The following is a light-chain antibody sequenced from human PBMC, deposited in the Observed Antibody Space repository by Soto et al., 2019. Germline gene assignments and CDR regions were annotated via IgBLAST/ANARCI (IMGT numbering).Light chain of an antibody. CDR2: GAS. Sequence: IVFTQSPYTVSLSPGDRATLSCRASQSVGHMFLAWFQQKPGQAPRLLIYGASTRATGIPARFSGSGSGTEFTLTISSLQSEDFAVYYCQQYDNWPLTFGGGTKVDIK. V-gene: IGKV3-15*01. CDR3: QQYDNWPLT. J-gene: IGKJ4*01. CDR1: QSVGHMF.